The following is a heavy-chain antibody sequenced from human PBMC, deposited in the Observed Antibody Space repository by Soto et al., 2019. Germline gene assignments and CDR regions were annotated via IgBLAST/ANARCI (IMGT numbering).Heavy chain of an antibody. Sequence: PSETLSLTCTVSCGSISSGDYYWSWIRQPPGKGLEWIGYIYYSGSTYYNPSLKSRVTISVDTSKNQFSLKLCSLTAADTAVYYCARYSGYGDYWGKGTLVTVSS. CDR3: ARYSGYGDY. D-gene: IGHD5-12*01. CDR1: CGSISSGDYY. V-gene: IGHV4-30-4*01. J-gene: IGHJ4*02. CDR2: IYYSGST.